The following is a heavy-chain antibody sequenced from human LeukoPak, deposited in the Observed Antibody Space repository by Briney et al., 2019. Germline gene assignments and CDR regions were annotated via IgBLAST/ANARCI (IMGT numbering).Heavy chain of an antibody. CDR1: GGSFSDYY. Sequence: SETLSLTCAVYGGSFSDYYWSWIRQSPGRGLEWIGEINQSGSTDYNPSLKSRVIISIDTSKTQFSLKLSSVTAADTAVYYCARDYDSSGYYPFYWGQGTPVTVSS. CDR2: INQSGST. D-gene: IGHD3-22*01. CDR3: ARDYDSSGYYPFY. J-gene: IGHJ4*02. V-gene: IGHV4-34*01.